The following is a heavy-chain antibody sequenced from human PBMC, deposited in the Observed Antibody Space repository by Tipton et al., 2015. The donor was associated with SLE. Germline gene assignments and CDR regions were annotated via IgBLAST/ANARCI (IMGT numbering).Heavy chain of an antibody. CDR3: ARVSPWYYYDSSGYSYFDY. CDR2: IYHSGST. D-gene: IGHD3-22*01. CDR1: GGSFSGYY. V-gene: IGHV4-34*01. J-gene: IGHJ4*02. Sequence: LRLSCAVYGGSFSGYYWSWVRQPPGKGLEWIGEIYHSGSTNYNPSLKSRVTISVDTSKNQFSLKLSSVTAADTAVYYCARVSPWYYYDSSGYSYFDYWGQGTLVTVSS.